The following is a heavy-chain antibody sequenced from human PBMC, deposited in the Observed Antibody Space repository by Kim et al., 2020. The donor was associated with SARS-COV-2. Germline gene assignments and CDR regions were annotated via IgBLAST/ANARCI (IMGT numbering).Heavy chain of an antibody. CDR2: ISYDGSNK. CDR1: GFTFSSYA. Sequence: GGSLRLSCSASGFTFSSYAMHWVRQAPGKGLEWVAGISYDGSNKYYADSVKGRFTISRDNSKNTLYLQMNSLRAEDTAVYYCARGSGWGYGDYGGDAFDICGQGTMVTVCS. D-gene: IGHD4-17*01. CDR3: ARGSGWGYGDYGGDAFDI. J-gene: IGHJ3*02. V-gene: IGHV3-30*04.